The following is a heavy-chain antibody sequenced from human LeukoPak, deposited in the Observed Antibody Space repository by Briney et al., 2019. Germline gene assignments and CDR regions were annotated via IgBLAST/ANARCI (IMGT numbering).Heavy chain of an antibody. CDR2: IIPIFGTA. CDR3: AIEDSSSLPLQ. V-gene: IGHV1-69*13. D-gene: IGHD6-13*01. J-gene: IGHJ4*02. CDR1: GGTFSSYA. Sequence: SVKVSCKASGGTFSSYAISWVRQAPGQGLEWMGGIIPIFGTANYAQKFQGRVTITADESTSTAYMELRSLRSDDTAVYYCAIEDSSSLPLQWGQGTLVTVSS.